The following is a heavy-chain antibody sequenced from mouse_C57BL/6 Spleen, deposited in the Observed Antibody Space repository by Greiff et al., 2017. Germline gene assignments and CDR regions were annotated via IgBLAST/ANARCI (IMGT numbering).Heavy chain of an antibody. D-gene: IGHD2-12*01. CDR1: GFTFSSYG. CDR2: ISSGGSYT. Sequence: EVQLVESGGDLVKPGGSLKLSCAASGFTFSSYGMSWVRQTPDKRLEWVATISSGGSYTYYPDSVKGRFTISRDNAKNTMYLQMSSLKSEDTAMYYCARQANRYYEGGAMDYWGQGTSVTVSS. V-gene: IGHV5-6*01. CDR3: ARQANRYYEGGAMDY. J-gene: IGHJ4*01.